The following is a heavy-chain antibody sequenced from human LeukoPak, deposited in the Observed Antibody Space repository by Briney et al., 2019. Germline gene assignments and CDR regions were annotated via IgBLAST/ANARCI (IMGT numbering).Heavy chain of an antibody. J-gene: IGHJ4*02. D-gene: IGHD2-2*01. CDR1: GFTFSSHG. V-gene: IGHV3-33*01. CDR3: ARGFCSRPSCFDC. Sequence: GKSLRLSCAASGFTFSSHGMHWVRQAPGKGLEWVAAIDYDGKNNYYEDSVKGRFTISRDDSRNTLYLQMDSLRDEATAVYSGARGFCSRPSCFDCWGQGALVTVTS. CDR2: IDYDGKNN.